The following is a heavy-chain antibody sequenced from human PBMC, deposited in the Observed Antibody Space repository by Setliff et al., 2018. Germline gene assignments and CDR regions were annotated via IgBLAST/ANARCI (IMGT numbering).Heavy chain of an antibody. CDR3: AGGRRYDYGWDFDY. CDR2: ISHSGST. D-gene: IGHD4-17*01. CDR1: GYSISSGHY. V-gene: IGHV4-38-2*02. Sequence: SQTLSLTCTVSGYSISSGHYWGWIRQPPGKGLEWIGSISHSGSTYYNPSLRSRVTILLDTSKNQFSPKLTSVTAADTAVYYCAGGRRYDYGWDFDYWGQGTLVTVSS. J-gene: IGHJ4*02.